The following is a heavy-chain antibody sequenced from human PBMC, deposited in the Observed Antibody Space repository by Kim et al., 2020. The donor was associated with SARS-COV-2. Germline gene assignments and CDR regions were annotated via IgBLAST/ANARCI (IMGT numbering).Heavy chain of an antibody. CDR2: IYYSGST. CDR1: GGSISSGGYY. V-gene: IGHV4-31*03. CDR3: ARVRTHRNIVVVPVTNWFDP. D-gene: IGHD2-2*01. Sequence: SETLSLTCTVSGGSISSGGYYWSWIRQHPGKGLEWIGYIYYSGSTYYNPSLKSRVTISVDTSKNQFSLKLSSVTAADTAVYYCARVRTHRNIVVVPVTNWFDPWGQGTLVTVYS. J-gene: IGHJ5*02.